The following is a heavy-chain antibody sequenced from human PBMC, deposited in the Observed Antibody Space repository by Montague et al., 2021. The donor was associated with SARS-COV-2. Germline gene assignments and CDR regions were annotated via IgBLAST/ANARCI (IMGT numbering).Heavy chain of an antibody. J-gene: IGHJ4*02. CDR2: IYYSGTT. V-gene: IGHV4-39*02. CDR3: ARGMIRGVTTPFDY. Sequence: SETLSLTSSVSSGSIISSGYYWGWIRQPPGKELEWIGNIYYSGTTYHNPSLQSRGTISVDTSKNHLSLRLSSVTAADAAVYFCARGMIRGVTTPFDYWGQGSQVTVSS. D-gene: IGHD3-10*01. CDR1: SGSIISSGYY.